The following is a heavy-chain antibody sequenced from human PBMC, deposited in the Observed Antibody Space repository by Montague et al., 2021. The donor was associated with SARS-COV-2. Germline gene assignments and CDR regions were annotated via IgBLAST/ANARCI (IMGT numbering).Heavy chain of an antibody. CDR1: GGSFSDNI. V-gene: IGHV4-34*01. CDR3: SGGTYAARLAF. CDR2: IYPGGST. D-gene: IGHD6-6*01. Sequence: SETLSLTCAVYGGSFSDNIWNWIRQPPGKGLEWIGEIYPGGSTNYNPSLRSRVTMSRDTPERQFSLKLNSVTAADAAIYSCSGGTYAARLAFWGQGALVTVSS. J-gene: IGHJ4*02.